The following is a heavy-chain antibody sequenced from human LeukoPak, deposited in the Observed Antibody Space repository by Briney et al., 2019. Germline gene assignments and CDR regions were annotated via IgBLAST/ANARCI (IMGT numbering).Heavy chain of an antibody. CDR2: ISSSSSYT. D-gene: IGHD3-9*01. V-gene: IGHV3-11*05. J-gene: IGHJ4*02. Sequence: GGSLRLSCAASGFTFSDYYMSWIRQAPRKGGEWVSYISSSSSYTKYADSVKGRFTISRDNAKNSLYLQMNTLRAEDTAVYYCARDGPVPDGVGYYDILTGPSYYFDYWGQGTLVTVSS. CDR1: GFTFSDYY. CDR3: ARDGPVPDGVGYYDILTGPSYYFDY.